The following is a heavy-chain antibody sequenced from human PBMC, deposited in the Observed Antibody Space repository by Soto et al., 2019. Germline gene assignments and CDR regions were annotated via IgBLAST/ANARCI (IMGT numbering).Heavy chain of an antibody. V-gene: IGHV3-20*04. J-gene: IGHJ3*02. CDR1: GFTFDDYG. CDR3: ARDHHYYYDSSGYYYEFGMADDAFDI. Sequence: EVQLVESGGGVVRPGGSMRLSCAASGFTFDDYGMSWVRQAPGKGLEWVSGINWNGGSTGYADSVKGRFTISRDNAKNSLYLQMNSLRAEETALYYCARDHHYYYDSSGYYYEFGMADDAFDIWGQGTMVTVSS. D-gene: IGHD3-22*01. CDR2: INWNGGST.